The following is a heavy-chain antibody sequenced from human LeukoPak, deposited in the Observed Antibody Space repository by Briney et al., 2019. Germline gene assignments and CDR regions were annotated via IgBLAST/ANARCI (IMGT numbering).Heavy chain of an antibody. V-gene: IGHV5-51*01. CDR2: IYPGDSET. CDR3: ARRRDLYSGSYYPFDY. J-gene: IGHJ4*02. Sequence: GESLKISCKGSGYSFSSYWIGWVRQMPGKGLEWMGIIYPGDSETRYSPSFQGQVTISADKSISTAYLQWSSLKASDTAMYYCARRRDLYSGSYYPFDYWGQGTLVTVSS. D-gene: IGHD1-26*01. CDR1: GYSFSSYW.